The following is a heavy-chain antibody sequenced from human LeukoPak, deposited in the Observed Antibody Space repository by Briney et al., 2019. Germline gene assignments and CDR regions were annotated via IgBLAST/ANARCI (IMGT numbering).Heavy chain of an antibody. Sequence: KPSETLSLTCTVSGGSISSCYWSWIRQPAGKGLEWIGRIYTSGSTNYNPSLKSRVTMSVDTSKNQFSLKLSSVTAADTAVYYCARDRILTGYYTFDYWGQGTLVTVSS. J-gene: IGHJ4*02. CDR1: GGSISSCY. V-gene: IGHV4-4*07. CDR3: ARDRILTGYYTFDY. CDR2: IYTSGST. D-gene: IGHD3-9*01.